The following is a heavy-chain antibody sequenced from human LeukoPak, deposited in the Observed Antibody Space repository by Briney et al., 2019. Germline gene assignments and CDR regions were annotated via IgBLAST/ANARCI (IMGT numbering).Heavy chain of an antibody. CDR2: ISSSSSTI. J-gene: IGHJ6*02. Sequence: GGSLRLSCVASGFSISLYSMNWVRQTPGKGLEWVSHISSSSSTIYYADSVKGRFTISRDISKNTLYLQMNSLRAEDTAVYYCARDREGSRYAMDVWGQGTSVTVSS. V-gene: IGHV3-48*01. CDR1: GFSISLYS. D-gene: IGHD3-10*01. CDR3: ARDREGSRYAMDV.